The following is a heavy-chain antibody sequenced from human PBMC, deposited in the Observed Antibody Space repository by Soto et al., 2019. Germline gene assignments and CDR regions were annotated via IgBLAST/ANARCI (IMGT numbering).Heavy chain of an antibody. V-gene: IGHV3-15*07. CDR3: TTGSVEGV. CDR1: GLPISNAW. Sequence: PGGSLRLSGAASGLPISNAWMNWVRQAPGKGLEWVGRIKTKTEGGPTDYAAAVKGRFTVSRDDSKNTLYLQMNSLKTEDTAVYYCTTGSVEGVWGQGTTVTVSS. J-gene: IGHJ6*02. D-gene: IGHD2-15*01. CDR2: IKTKTEGGPT.